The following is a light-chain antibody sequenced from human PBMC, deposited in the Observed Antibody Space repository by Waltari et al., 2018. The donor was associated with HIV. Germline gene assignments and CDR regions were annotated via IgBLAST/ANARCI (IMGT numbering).Light chain of an antibody. V-gene: IGLV3-21*02. CDR1: NIGSKS. CDR2: DDT. Sequence: SYVLTQPPSVSVAPGQTARITCGGNNIGSKSVHWYQQKPGQAPVLVDYDDTDRPSGIPERFTGSNSGNTATLTISRVEAGDEADYYCQVWDTSGDPWVFGGGTKLTVL. J-gene: IGLJ3*02. CDR3: QVWDTSGDPWV.